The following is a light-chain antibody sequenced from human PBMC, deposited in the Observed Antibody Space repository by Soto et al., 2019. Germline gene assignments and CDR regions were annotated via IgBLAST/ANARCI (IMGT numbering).Light chain of an antibody. CDR3: AAWDDSPNGFYV. CDR1: NSNIGSNN. Sequence: QSVLTQPPSVSGTPGQRVTISCSGSNSNIGSNNVNWYQQLPGTAPKLLICVNDQRPSGVPDRFSGSKSGNSASLPISGLQSEDEAEYYCAAWDDSPNGFYVYVTGTKVTVL. CDR2: VND. J-gene: IGLJ1*01. V-gene: IGLV1-44*01.